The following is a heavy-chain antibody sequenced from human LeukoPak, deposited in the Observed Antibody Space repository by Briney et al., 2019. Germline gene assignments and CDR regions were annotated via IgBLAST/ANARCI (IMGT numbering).Heavy chain of an antibody. CDR1: GFTFSSYA. CDR3: AKGLDITMIVVVILPCFDY. J-gene: IGHJ4*02. D-gene: IGHD3-22*01. Sequence: GGSLRLSCAASGFTFSSYAMSWVRQAPGKGLEWVSAISGSGGSTYYADSVKGRFTISRDNSKNTLYLQMNSLRAEDTAVYYCAKGLDITMIVVVILPCFDYWGQGTLVTVSS. V-gene: IGHV3-23*01. CDR2: ISGSGGST.